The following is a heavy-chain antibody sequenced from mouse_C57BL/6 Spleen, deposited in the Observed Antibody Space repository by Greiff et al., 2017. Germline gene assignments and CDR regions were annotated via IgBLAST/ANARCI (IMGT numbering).Heavy chain of an antibody. Sequence: EVKLVESGGGLVKPGGSLKLSCAASGFTFSSYAMSWVRQTPEKRLAWVATISDGGRYTYYPDNVKGRFTISRDNAKNNLYLQMSHLKSEDTAMYYGARAPRDYFDYWGQGTTHTVSS. CDR2: ISDGGRYT. CDR1: GFTFSSYA. V-gene: IGHV5-4*03. J-gene: IGHJ2*01. CDR3: ARAPRDYFDY.